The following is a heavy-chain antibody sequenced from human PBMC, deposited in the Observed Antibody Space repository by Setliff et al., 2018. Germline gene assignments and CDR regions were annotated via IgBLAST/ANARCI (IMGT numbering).Heavy chain of an antibody. D-gene: IGHD4-17*01. CDR2: IYRNGNT. V-gene: IGHV4-38-2*01. CDR3: ARQIDYGDFQYFDY. J-gene: IGHJ4*02. Sequence: SETLSLTCSVSDFSINSGYYWGWIRQSPGAGLEWIGSIYRNGNTYYNPSLKSRVTISVDTSKNQLSLKLNSVTAADTAVYYCARQIDYGDFQYFDYWGQGTLVTVSS. CDR1: DFSINSGYY.